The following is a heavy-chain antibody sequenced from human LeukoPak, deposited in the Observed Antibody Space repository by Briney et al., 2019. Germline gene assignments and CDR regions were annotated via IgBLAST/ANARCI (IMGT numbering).Heavy chain of an antibody. V-gene: IGHV1-69*04. D-gene: IGHD3-22*01. CDR2: IIPIFGIA. CDR1: GGTFSSYA. CDR3: ARRDYYDSSGYAPVDY. Sequence: GASVKVSCKASGGTFSSYAISWVRQAPGQGLEWMGRIIPIFGIANYAQKFQGRVTITADKSTSTAYMELSSLRSEDTAVYYCARRDYYDSSGYAPVDYWGQGTLVTVSS. J-gene: IGHJ4*02.